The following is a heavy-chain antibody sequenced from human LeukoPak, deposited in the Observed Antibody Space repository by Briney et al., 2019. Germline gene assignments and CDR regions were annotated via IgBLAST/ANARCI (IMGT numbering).Heavy chain of an antibody. CDR1: GFTFSSYG. D-gene: IGHD3-16*01. Sequence: GGSLRLSCAASGFTFSSYGMHWVRQAPGKGLEWVAVISYDGSNKYYADSVKGRFTISRDNSKNTLYLQMNSLRAEDTAVYYRAKVRKRGSHHTPYYYYYGMGVWGQGTTVTVSS. CDR3: AKVRKRGSHHTPYYYYYGMGV. J-gene: IGHJ6*02. V-gene: IGHV3-30*18. CDR2: ISYDGSNK.